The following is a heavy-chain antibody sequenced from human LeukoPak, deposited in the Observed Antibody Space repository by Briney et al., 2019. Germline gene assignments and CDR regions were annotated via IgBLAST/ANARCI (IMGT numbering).Heavy chain of an antibody. CDR1: VDSPSKYY. CDR2: INPSGGSK. Sequence: ASAKVSCKPFVDSPSKYYVYCGRETPGQGLEWMGEINPSGGSKSYAKKFQGRNTVTRDTYTNTVYIDLSSLRSEDTATYYCARGAPTTRIGAGRFDYWGQGSLLTVAS. V-gene: IGHV1-46*01. J-gene: IGHJ4*02. D-gene: IGHD5-12*01. CDR3: ARGAPTTRIGAGRFDY.